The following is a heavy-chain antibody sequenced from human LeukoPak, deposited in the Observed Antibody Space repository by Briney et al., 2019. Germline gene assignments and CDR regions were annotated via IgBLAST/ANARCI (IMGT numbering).Heavy chain of an antibody. CDR2: ITPDGNAA. CDR3: TRSGYSNGYDY. D-gene: IGHD2-15*01. CDR1: GFTFSGHW. J-gene: IGHJ4*02. Sequence: GGSLRLSCVASGFTFSGHWMHWVRQVPGKGLMAVSRITPDGNAAAYADSVKGRFTISRDNVKNTLYLEMNSLTAEDTALYHCTRSGYSNGYDYWGQGTLVTVSS. V-gene: IGHV3-74*03.